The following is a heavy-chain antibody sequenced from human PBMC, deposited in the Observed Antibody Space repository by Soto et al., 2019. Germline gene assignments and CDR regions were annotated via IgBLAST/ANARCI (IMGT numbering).Heavy chain of an antibody. CDR3: AGGAMVKRYYYGLDV. D-gene: IGHD5-18*01. J-gene: IGHJ6*02. CDR1: GFTSSNYS. Sequence: EVRLLESGGGLVQPGGSLRLYCAGSGFTSSNYSMSWVRQAPGKGLEWVSTTSGNGHYIQYRVSVKGRFTISRDNSKTTLYLQMNSLIAEDTAVYDSAGGAMVKRYYYGLDVWGHGTTVTVSS. CDR2: TSGNGHYI. V-gene: IGHV3-23*01.